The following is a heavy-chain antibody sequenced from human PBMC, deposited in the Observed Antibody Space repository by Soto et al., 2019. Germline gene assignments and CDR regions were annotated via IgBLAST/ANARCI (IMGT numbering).Heavy chain of an antibody. V-gene: IGHV5-51*01. D-gene: IGHD5-18*01. CDR1: GYIFTNYW. CDR2: IYPDDSQA. J-gene: IGHJ6*02. CDR3: ARQGYSYGLSAGMDV. Sequence: GESLKISCETSGYIFTNYWIGWVRQMPGKGLEWVGIIYPDDSQARYSPSFQGQVTMSADKSITAAYLQWSSLKASDTATYYCARQGYSYGLSAGMDVWGQGTTVTVSS.